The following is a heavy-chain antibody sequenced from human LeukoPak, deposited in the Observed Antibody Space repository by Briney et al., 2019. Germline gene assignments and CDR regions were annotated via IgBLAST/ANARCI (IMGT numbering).Heavy chain of an antibody. CDR1: GYTFNGYY. D-gene: IGHD6-25*01. V-gene: IGHV1-2*02. CDR2: INPNSGGT. CDR3: VKDRLDYWYFDL. Sequence: GASVKVSCKASGYTFNGYYMHWVRQAPGQGLEWMGWINPNSGGTNYAQKFQGRVTMTRDTSISTAYMELSRLRSDDTAVYYCVKDRLDYWYFDLWGRGTLVTVSS. J-gene: IGHJ2*01.